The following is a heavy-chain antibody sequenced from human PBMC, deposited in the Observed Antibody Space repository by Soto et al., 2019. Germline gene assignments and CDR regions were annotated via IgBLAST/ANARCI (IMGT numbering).Heavy chain of an antibody. CDR1: GFTFNTYG. J-gene: IGHJ4*02. V-gene: IGHV3-33*06. CDR3: AKGDTRDPFHY. CDR2: IWYDGSSK. Sequence: QVQLVESGGGVVQPGRSLRLSCAASGFTFNTYGMHWVRKAPGKGLEWVAVIWYDGSSKYYADSVKGRFTISRDNSKNTLYLRMTSLRVEDTAVYYCAKGDTRDPFHYWGQGTLVTVSS. D-gene: IGHD2-2*02.